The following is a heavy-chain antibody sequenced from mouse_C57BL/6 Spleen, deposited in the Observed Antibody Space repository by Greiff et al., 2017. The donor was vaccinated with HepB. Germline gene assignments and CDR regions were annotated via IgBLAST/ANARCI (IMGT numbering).Heavy chain of an antibody. J-gene: IGHJ2*01. V-gene: IGHV3-6*01. CDR2: ISYDGSN. D-gene: IGHD1-1*01. CDR3: ARGGGSSYPYYFDY. CDR1: GYSITSGYY. Sequence: EVKLQESGPGLVKPSQSLSLTCSVTGYSITSGYYWNWIRQFPGNKLEWMGYISYDGSNNYNPSLKNRISITRDTSKNQFFLKLNSVTTEDTATYYCARGGGSSYPYYFDYWGQGTTLTVSS.